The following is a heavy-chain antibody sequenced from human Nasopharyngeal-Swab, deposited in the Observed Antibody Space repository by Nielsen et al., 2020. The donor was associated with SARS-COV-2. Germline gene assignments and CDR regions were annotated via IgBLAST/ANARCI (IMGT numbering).Heavy chain of an antibody. J-gene: IGHJ6*02. D-gene: IGHD2-15*01. CDR1: GFTVSSNY. CDR3: ATSLLGYCSCGSCYAYYGMDV. CDR2: IYSGGST. V-gene: IGHV3-66*01. Sequence: GESLKISCAASGFTVSSNYMSWVRQAPGRGLERVSVIYSGGSTHYADSVKGRFTISRDNYKNTLYLQMNSLRAEDTAVYYCATSLLGYCSCGSCYAYYGMDVWGQGTTVTVSS.